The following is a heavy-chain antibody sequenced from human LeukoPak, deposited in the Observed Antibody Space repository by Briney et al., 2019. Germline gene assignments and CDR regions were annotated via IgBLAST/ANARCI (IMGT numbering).Heavy chain of an antibody. CDR2: IWYDGSNK. V-gene: IGHV3-33*01. D-gene: IGHD3-22*01. CDR1: GFTFSSYG. CDR3: ARERDITMIVTERVLDY. J-gene: IGHJ4*02. Sequence: GGSLRLSCAASGFTFSSYGMHWVRQAPGKGLEWVAVIWYDGSNKYYADSVKGRFTISRDNSKNTLYLQMNSLRAEDTAVYYCARERDITMIVTERVLDYWGQGTLVTVSS.